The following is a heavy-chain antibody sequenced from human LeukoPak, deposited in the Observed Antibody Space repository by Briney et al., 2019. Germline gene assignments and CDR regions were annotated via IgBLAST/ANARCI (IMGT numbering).Heavy chain of an antibody. D-gene: IGHD3-3*02. CDR2: IYYSGST. J-gene: IGHJ4*02. CDR3: ARSIFGWYYFDY. CDR1: GGSISSGGYY. V-gene: IGHV4-61*08. Sequence: SETLSLTCTVSGGSISSGGYYWSWIRQPPGKGLEWIGYIYYSGSTNYNPSLKSRVTISVDTSKNQFSLKLSSVTAADTAVYYCARSIFGWYYFDYWGQGTLVTVSS.